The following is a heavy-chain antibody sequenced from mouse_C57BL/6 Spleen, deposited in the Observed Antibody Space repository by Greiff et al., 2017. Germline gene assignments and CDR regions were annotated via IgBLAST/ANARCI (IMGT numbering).Heavy chain of an antibody. CDR1: GYTFTSYW. J-gene: IGHJ4*01. Sequence: ESGAELVMPGASVKLSCKASGYTFTSYWMHWVKQRPGQGLEWIGEIDPSDSYTNYNQKFKGKSTLTVDKSSSTAYMQLSSLTSEDSAVYYCARGDGYYVAMDYWGQGTSVTVSS. D-gene: IGHD2-3*01. CDR3: ARGDGYYVAMDY. V-gene: IGHV1-69*01. CDR2: IDPSDSYT.